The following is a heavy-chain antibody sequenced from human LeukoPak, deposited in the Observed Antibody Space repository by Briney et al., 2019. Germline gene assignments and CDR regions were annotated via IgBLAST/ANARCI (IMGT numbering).Heavy chain of an antibody. D-gene: IGHD2-21*02. CDR1: GFTFSSYG. CDR3: ARDGGDPPFDY. V-gene: IGHV3-33*01. J-gene: IGHJ4*02. CDR2: IWYDGSNK. Sequence: PGRSLRLSCAASGFTFSSYGKHWVRQAPGKGLEWVAVIWYDGSNKYYADSVKGRFTISRDNSKNTLYLQMNSLRAEDTAVYYCARDGGDPPFDYWGQGTLVTVSS.